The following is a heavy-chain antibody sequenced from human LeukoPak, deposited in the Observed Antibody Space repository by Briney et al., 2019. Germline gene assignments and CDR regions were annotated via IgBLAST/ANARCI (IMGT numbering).Heavy chain of an antibody. Sequence: SETLSLTCAVSDDSFSSHYWTWIRQPPGKGLEWIGYISYIGTTNYNPSLKRRVTISVDTSKNQFSLKLTSVTAADTAVYYCARDLVTVTKGFDIWGQGTMVSVSS. J-gene: IGHJ3*02. CDR3: ARDLVTVTKGFDI. V-gene: IGHV4-59*11. D-gene: IGHD4-17*01. CDR1: DDSFSSHY. CDR2: ISYIGTT.